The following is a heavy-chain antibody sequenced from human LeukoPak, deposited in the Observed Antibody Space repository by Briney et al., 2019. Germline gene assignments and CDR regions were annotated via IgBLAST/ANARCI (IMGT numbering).Heavy chain of an antibody. CDR3: ARDYCGGDCHLGGDGMDV. D-gene: IGHD2-21*02. Sequence: PSGTLSLTCAVSGGSISSSNWWSWVRQPPGKGLEWIGEIYHSGSTNYNPSLKSRVTISVDKSKNQFSLKLSSVTAADTAVYYCARDYCGGDCHLGGDGMDVWGQGTTVTVSS. CDR2: IYHSGST. J-gene: IGHJ6*02. V-gene: IGHV4-4*02. CDR1: GGSISSSNW.